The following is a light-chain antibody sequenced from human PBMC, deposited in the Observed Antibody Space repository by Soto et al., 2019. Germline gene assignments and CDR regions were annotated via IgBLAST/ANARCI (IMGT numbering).Light chain of an antibody. CDR1: QSVSSY. CDR2: DAS. V-gene: IGKV3-11*01. Sequence: EIVLTQSPATLSLSPGERATLSCRASQSVSSYLAWYQQKPGQAPRLLIYDASNRATGIPARFSGSGSGTDFTLTISSLEPEDVAVYYCQQRSNRPRTFGQGTKLEIK. J-gene: IGKJ2*01. CDR3: QQRSNRPRT.